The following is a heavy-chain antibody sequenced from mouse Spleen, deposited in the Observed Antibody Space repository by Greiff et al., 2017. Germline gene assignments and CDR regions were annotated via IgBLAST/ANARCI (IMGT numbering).Heavy chain of an antibody. V-gene: IGHV5-9*04. Sequence: EVKLMESGGGLVKPGGSLKLSCAASGFTFSSYTMSWVRQTPAKRLEWVATISSGGGNTYYPDSVKGRFTISRDNARNTLYLQMSSLRSEDTAMYYCARRYSNYGPYAMDYWGQGTSVTVSS. J-gene: IGHJ4*01. CDR3: ARRYSNYGPYAMDY. CDR1: GFTFSSYT. D-gene: IGHD2-5*01. CDR2: ISSGGGNT.